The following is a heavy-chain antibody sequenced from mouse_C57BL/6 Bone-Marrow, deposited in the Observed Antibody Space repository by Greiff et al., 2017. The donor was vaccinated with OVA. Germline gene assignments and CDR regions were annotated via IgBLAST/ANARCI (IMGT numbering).Heavy chain of an antibody. J-gene: IGHJ3*01. CDR3: ARVYDYDEKAWFAY. V-gene: IGHV1-69*01. CDR2: IDPSDSYT. D-gene: IGHD2-4*01. Sequence: VQLQQPGAELVMPGASVKLSCKASGYTFTSYWMHWVKQRPGQGLEWIGEIDPSDSYTNYNQKFKGKSTLTVDKSSSTAYMQLSSLTSEDSAVYYCARVYDYDEKAWFAYWGQGTLVTVSA. CDR1: GYTFTSYW.